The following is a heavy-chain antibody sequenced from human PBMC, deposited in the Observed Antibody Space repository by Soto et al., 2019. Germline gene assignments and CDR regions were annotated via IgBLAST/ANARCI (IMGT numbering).Heavy chain of an antibody. J-gene: IGHJ4*02. CDR3: ARDGTLYDSNGYYYVH. D-gene: IGHD3-22*01. CDR1: GGTFSRSA. V-gene: IGHV1-69*13. Sequence: SVKVSCKASGGTFSRSAINWVRQAPGQGLEWMGGIIPVFGKPNYAQKFQGRVTITADESTSTAYMELRRLTSEDTAVYYCARDGTLYDSNGYYYVHWGQGTLVTVSS. CDR2: IIPVFGKP.